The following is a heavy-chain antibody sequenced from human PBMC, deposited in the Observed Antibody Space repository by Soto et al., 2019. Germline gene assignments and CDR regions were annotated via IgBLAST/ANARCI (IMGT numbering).Heavy chain of an antibody. CDR2: INHSGST. V-gene: IGHV4-34*01. D-gene: IGHD2-21*02. CDR3: AGVDCGGDCYSPDKKYYFDY. CDR1: GGSFSGYY. Sequence: SETLSLTCAVYGGSFSGYYWGWIRQPPGKGLEWIGEINHSGSTNYNPSLKSRVTISVDTSKNQFSLKLSSVTAADTAVYYCAGVDCGGDCYSPDKKYYFDYWGQGTLVTVSS. J-gene: IGHJ4*02.